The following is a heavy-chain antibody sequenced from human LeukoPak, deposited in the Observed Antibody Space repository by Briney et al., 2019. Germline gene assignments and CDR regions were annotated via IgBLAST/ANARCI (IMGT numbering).Heavy chain of an antibody. J-gene: IGHJ3*02. D-gene: IGHD4-23*01. CDR3: AREDKVVTDAFDI. CDR1: GYSISSGYY. CDR2: IYHSGST. Sequence: SGTLSLTCTVSGYSISSGYYWGWIRQPPGKGLEWIGSIYHSGSTYYNPSLKSRVTISVDTSKNQFSLKLSSVTAADTAVYYCAREDKVVTDAFDIWGQGTMVTVSS. V-gene: IGHV4-38-2*02.